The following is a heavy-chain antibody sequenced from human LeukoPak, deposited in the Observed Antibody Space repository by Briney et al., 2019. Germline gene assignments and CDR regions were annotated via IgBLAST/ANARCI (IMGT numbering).Heavy chain of an antibody. CDR1: GFTFSSYA. J-gene: IGHJ4*02. CDR3: AAVDFDY. CDR2: MSYDGSNK. Sequence: GGSLRLSCAASGFTFSSYAMHWVRQAPGKGLEWVAVMSYDGSNKYYADSVKGRFTISRDNSKNTLYLQMNSLRAEDTAVYYCAAVDFDYWGQGTLVTVSS. V-gene: IGHV3-30-3*01. D-gene: IGHD4-23*01.